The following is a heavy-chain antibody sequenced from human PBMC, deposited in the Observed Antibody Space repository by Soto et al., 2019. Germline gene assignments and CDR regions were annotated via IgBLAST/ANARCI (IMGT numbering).Heavy chain of an antibody. D-gene: IGHD6-13*01. CDR3: AREQPYYYGLDV. Sequence: ASVQVSCTASGYTFTGYFMHWVRQAPGQGLEWMGWINPNSGGTNYAQKFQGWVTMTRDTSISTAYMELSRLRSDDTAVCYCAREQPYYYGLDVWGQGTTVTVSS. CDR2: INPNSGGT. CDR1: GYTFTGYF. V-gene: IGHV1-2*04. J-gene: IGHJ6*02.